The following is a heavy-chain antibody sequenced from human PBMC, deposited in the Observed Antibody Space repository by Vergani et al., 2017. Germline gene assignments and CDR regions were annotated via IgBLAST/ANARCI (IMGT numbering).Heavy chain of an antibody. V-gene: IGHV1-69*01. CDR2: IIPIFGTA. CDR1: GGTFSSYA. CDR3: AREMYSPNWFDP. D-gene: IGHD6-13*01. Sequence: QVQLVQSGAEVKKPGSSVKVSCKASGGTFSSYAISWVRQAPGQGLEWMGGIIPIFGTANYAQKLQGRVTITADESTSTAYMELSSLRAEDTAVYYCAREMYSPNWFDPWGQGTLVTVSS. J-gene: IGHJ5*02.